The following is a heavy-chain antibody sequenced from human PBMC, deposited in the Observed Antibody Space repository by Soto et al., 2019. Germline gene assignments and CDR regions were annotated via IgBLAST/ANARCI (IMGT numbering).Heavy chain of an antibody. Sequence: QVQLQESGPVLVNPSVTLSLTCAVSGGSLSSSNWWSWVRQPPGKAMEWLGEIFYSGSTKYNPSLNSRVTRSADLAKSHLSLRLSAVTASDTALYDCVHHGCHPYYHDFWGQGILVTVSS. J-gene: IGHJ4*01. D-gene: IGHD6-19*01. V-gene: IGHV4-4*02. CDR1: GGSLSSSNW. CDR3: VHHGCHPYYHDF. CDR2: IFYSGST.